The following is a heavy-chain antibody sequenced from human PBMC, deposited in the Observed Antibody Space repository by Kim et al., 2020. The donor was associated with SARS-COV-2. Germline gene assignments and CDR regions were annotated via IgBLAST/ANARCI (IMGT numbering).Heavy chain of an antibody. CDR1: GYTFTSYA. CDR3: ARDLGIAAESDY. CDR2: INAGNGNT. Sequence: ASVKFSCKASGYTFTSYAMHWVRQAPGQRLEWMGWINAGNGNTKYSQKFQGRVTITGDTSASTAYMELSSLRSEDTAVYYCARDLGIAAESDYWGQGTLVTVSS. V-gene: IGHV1-3*01. J-gene: IGHJ4*02. D-gene: IGHD6-13*01.